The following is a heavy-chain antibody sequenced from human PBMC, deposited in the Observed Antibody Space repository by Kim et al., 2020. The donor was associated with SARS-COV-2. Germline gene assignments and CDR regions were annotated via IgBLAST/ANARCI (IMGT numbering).Heavy chain of an antibody. D-gene: IGHD3-22*01. J-gene: IGHJ4*02. CDR2: ED. CDR3: AQSINMIPEDC. Sequence: EDYYVDSVKCRTTISRDNAKNLLYLQMNNLRAEDTAVYYCAQSINMIPEDCWGQGTLVTVSS. V-gene: IGHV3-7*01.